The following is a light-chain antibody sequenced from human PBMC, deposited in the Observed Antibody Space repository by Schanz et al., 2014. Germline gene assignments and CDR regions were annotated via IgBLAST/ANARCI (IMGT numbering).Light chain of an antibody. J-gene: IGKJ1*01. CDR1: QSVAGSS. CDR2: AAS. V-gene: IGKV3-20*01. CDR3: QHYSMSPL. Sequence: EVVLTQSPGTLSLSPGERATLSCRASQSVAGSSLGWYQQKPGQAPRLLIYAASSRATGIPDRFSGSGSGTDFTLTISRLEPEDFAVYYCQHYSMSPLFGQGTKVEIK.